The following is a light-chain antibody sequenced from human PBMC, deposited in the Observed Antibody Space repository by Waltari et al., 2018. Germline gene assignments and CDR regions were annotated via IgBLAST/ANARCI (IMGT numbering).Light chain of an antibody. V-gene: IGKV3-20*01. Sequence: EIVLTQSPGTLSLSPGERTTLYCRASQSVSSSYLAWYQQKPGQTPRLLIYGASSRATGIPDRFSVSGSGTDFNLTISRLEPEDFAVYYCQQYGSSHPWTFGQGTKVEIK. CDR2: GAS. CDR3: QQYGSSHPWT. CDR1: QSVSSSY. J-gene: IGKJ1*01.